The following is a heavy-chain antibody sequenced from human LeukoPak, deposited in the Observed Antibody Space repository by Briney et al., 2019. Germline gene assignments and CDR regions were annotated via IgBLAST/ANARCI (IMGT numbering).Heavy chain of an antibody. CDR1: GYTFTSYD. CDR3: AREVGRGDWYGRSFDS. D-gene: IGHD6-19*01. J-gene: IGHJ4*02. V-gene: IGHV1-8*01. CDR2: MNPNSGNA. Sequence: EASVKVSFKSSGYTFTSYDIHWVRLATGQGLEWMGWMNPNSGNAGYAQKFQGRVTMTRNTYISTAYMELSSLRSEDTAVYYCAREVGRGDWYGRSFDSWGQGTLVTVSS.